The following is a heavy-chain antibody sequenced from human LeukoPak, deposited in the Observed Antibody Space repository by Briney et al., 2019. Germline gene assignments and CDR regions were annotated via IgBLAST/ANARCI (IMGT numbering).Heavy chain of an antibody. CDR2: INPNSGGT. CDR1: GYTFTGYY. CDR3: ARGGVSGGTYYDFWSGYSFDP. Sequence: ASVKVSCKASGYTFTGYYMQWVRQAPGQGLEWMGWINPNSGGTNYAQKFQGRVTMTRDTSITTAYMELSRLRSDDTAVYYCARGGVSGGTYYDFWSGYSFDPWGQGTLVTVSS. V-gene: IGHV1-2*02. D-gene: IGHD3-3*01. J-gene: IGHJ5*02.